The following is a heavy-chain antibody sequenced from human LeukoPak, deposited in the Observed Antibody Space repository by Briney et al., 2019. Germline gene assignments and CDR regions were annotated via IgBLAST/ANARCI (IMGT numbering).Heavy chain of an antibody. D-gene: IGHD5-12*01. J-gene: IGHJ4*02. Sequence: GGSLRLSCAASGFTFRNYGMNWVRQATGKGLQWVSGILDNGGDTFYADSVQGRFTISRDNSKNTLYLQMNSLRAEDTAVYYCAKERDLVAATYYFDYLGQGTLVTVSS. V-gene: IGHV3-23*01. CDR1: GFTFRNYG. CDR2: ILDNGGDT. CDR3: AKERDLVAATYYFDY.